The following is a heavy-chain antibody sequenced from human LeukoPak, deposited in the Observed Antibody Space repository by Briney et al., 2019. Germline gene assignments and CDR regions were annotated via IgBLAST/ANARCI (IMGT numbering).Heavy chain of an antibody. CDR3: ARQRTKQGHGGNSEGFDAFDI. V-gene: IGHV4-39*01. J-gene: IGHJ3*02. CDR1: GGSISSSSYY. CDR2: IYYSGST. D-gene: IGHD4-23*01. Sequence: PSETLSLTCTVSGGSISSSSYYWGWIRQPPGKGLEWIGSIYYSGSTYYNPSLKSRVTISVDTSKNQFSLKLSSVTAADTAVYYCARQRTKQGHGGNSEGFDAFDIWGQGTMVTVSS.